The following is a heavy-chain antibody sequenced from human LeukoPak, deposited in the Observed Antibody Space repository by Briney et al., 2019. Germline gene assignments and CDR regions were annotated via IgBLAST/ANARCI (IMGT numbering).Heavy chain of an antibody. CDR1: GYTFASYY. CDR3: AREESGGYFDY. D-gene: IGHD2-8*02. Sequence: ASVKVSCKASGYTFASYYMHWVRQAPGQGLEWMGLINPRGTNTNYAQKFRGRVTMNRDTSTSTVYMDLSSLRSEDTAMYFCAREESGGYFDYWGQGTLVTVSS. V-gene: IGHV1-46*01. CDR2: INPRGTNT. J-gene: IGHJ4*02.